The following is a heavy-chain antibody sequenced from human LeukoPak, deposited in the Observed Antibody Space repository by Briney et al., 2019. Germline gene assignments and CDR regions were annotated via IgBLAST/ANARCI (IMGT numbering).Heavy chain of an antibody. CDR3: ARDIPSGFYTPDY. D-gene: IGHD5-12*01. Sequence: GGSLRLSCVASGFTFSDYWMSWVRQAPGMGLEWVANIETDGDEKNYVDSVKGRFTISRDNARNSLYLQMNSLRVEDTAVYYCARDIPSGFYTPDYWGRGTLVTVSS. V-gene: IGHV3-7*01. CDR2: IETDGDEK. J-gene: IGHJ4*02. CDR1: GFTFSDYW.